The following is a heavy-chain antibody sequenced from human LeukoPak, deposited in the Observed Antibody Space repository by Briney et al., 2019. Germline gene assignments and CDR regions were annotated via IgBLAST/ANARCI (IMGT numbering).Heavy chain of an antibody. CDR1: GGSLNSSSYY. Sequence: TSETLSLTCTVSGGSLNSSSYYCGWIRQPPGKGLEWIGSIYYSGRTYYNPSLKSRVTIFVDTSKNQFSLKLNSVTAADTAVYYCARSQATAMVSDYWGQGTLVTVSS. V-gene: IGHV4-39*01. CDR3: ARSQATAMVSDY. CDR2: IYYSGRT. D-gene: IGHD2-2*01. J-gene: IGHJ4*02.